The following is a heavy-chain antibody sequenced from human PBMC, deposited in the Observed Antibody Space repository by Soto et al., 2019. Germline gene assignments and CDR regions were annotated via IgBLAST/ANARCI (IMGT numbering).Heavy chain of an antibody. D-gene: IGHD2-21*02. V-gene: IGHV4-30-4*01. Sequence: QVQLQESGPGLVKPSQTLSPTCTVSGGSISSGDYYWSWIRQPPGKGLEWIGYIYYSGSTYYNPSLNSRVTISVDTSKNQFSLRLSSVTAADTAGYYLAISGGNSVYFTYWGQGTLVSVSS. CDR3: AISGGNSVYFTY. CDR2: IYYSGST. J-gene: IGHJ4*02. CDR1: GGSISSGDYY.